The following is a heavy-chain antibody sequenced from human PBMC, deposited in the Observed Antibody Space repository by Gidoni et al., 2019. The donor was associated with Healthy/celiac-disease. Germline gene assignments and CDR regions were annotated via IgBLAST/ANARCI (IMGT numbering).Heavy chain of an antibody. J-gene: IGHJ4*02. D-gene: IGHD6-19*01. CDR1: GFTFSSYG. Sequence: QVQLVESGGVVVQPGRSLRPSCAASGFTFSSYGMHWVRQAPGKGLEWVAVISYDGSNKYYADSVKGRFTISRDNSKNTLYLQMNSLRAEDTAVYYCAKGGAVAGTGLDYWGQGTLVTVSS. CDR2: ISYDGSNK. V-gene: IGHV3-30*18. CDR3: AKGGAVAGTGLDY.